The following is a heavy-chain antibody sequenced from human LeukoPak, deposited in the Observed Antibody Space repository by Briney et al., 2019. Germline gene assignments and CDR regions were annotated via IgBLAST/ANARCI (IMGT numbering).Heavy chain of an antibody. CDR1: GFTFSSYS. CDR2: ISSSSTI. V-gene: IGHV3-48*01. CDR3: ARENNWNGIDWFDP. D-gene: IGHD1-20*01. J-gene: IGHJ5*02. Sequence: GGSLRLSCAASGFTFSSYSMNWVRQAPGKGLEWVSYISSSSTIYYADSVKGRFTISRDNAKNSLYLQMNSLRAEDTAVYYCARENNWNGIDWFDPWGQGTLVTVSS.